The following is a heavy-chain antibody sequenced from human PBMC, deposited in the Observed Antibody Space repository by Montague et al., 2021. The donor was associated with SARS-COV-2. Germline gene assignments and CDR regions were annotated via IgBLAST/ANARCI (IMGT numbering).Heavy chain of an antibody. Sequence: SETLSLTCTVSGGSITTTSHYWGWIRQPPGKGLDWIGSIYYSGYTHYNPSLKTRLTLSVDTSTNQFSLKLSSVTAADTAVYHCARLGPGPQGEESWGQGTVVIVSS. CDR2: IYYSGYT. V-gene: IGHV4-39*01. CDR1: GGSITTTSHY. D-gene: IGHD3-16*01. CDR3: ARLGPGPQGEES. J-gene: IGHJ5*02.